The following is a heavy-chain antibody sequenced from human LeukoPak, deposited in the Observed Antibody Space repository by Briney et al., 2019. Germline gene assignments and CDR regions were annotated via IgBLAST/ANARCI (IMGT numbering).Heavy chain of an antibody. J-gene: IGHJ4*02. CDR2: ISYNGSQT. CDR3: VRDRGGSGWYYFDH. Sequence: GGSLRLSCAASGFTFSIYAMHWVRQGPGKGLEHVSGISYNGSQTYYGNSVTDRFTISRDNAKNTVYLQMASLRVDDMAVYYCVRDRGGSGWYYFDHWGLANLLTVSS. D-gene: IGHD6-19*01. V-gene: IGHV3-64*01. CDR1: GFTFSIYA.